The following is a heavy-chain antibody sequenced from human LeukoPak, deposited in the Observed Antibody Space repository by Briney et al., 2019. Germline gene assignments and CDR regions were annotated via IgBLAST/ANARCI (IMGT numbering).Heavy chain of an antibody. CDR3: ARVNGDYGLSDDP. Sequence: GASVKVSCKASGYTFTSYYMHWVRQAPGQGLERMGIINPSGGSTSYAQKFQGRVTMTRDTSTSTVYMELSSLRSEDTAVYYCARVNGDYGLSDDPWGQGTLVTVSS. CDR2: INPSGGST. V-gene: IGHV1-46*01. D-gene: IGHD4-17*01. J-gene: IGHJ5*02. CDR1: GYTFTSYY.